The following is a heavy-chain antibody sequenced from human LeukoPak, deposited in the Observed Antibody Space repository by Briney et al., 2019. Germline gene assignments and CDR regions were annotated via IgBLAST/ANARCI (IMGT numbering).Heavy chain of an antibody. CDR2: IYYSGST. CDR1: GDSMSSKSYY. V-gene: IGHV4-30-4*01. Sequence: SETLSLSCTVSGDSMSSKSYYWSWIRQPLGKGLEWIGYIYYSGSTYYNPSLKSRVTISVDTSKNQFSLKLSSVTAADTAVYYCARGVANWGSWDYWGQGTLVTVSS. D-gene: IGHD7-27*01. J-gene: IGHJ4*02. CDR3: ARGVANWGSWDY.